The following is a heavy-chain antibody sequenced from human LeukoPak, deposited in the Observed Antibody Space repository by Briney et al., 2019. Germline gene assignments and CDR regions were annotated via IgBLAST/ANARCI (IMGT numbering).Heavy chain of an antibody. J-gene: IGHJ6*02. Sequence: PGGSLRLSCADSGFTFSSYSMNWVRQAPGKGLEWVSSISSSSSYIYYADSVKGRFTISRDNAKNSLYLQMNSLRAEDTAVYYCARDINVRGGAYYYYGMDVWGQGTTVTVSS. D-gene: IGHD3-10*02. CDR2: ISSSSSYI. CDR3: ARDINVRGGAYYYYGMDV. CDR1: GFTFSSYS. V-gene: IGHV3-21*01.